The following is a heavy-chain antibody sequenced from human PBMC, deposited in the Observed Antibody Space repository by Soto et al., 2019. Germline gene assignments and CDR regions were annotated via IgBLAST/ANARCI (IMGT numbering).Heavy chain of an antibody. CDR1: GFTFSSYA. V-gene: IGHV3-23*01. CDR3: AKSDDILTGYYSDLRYYYYMDV. D-gene: IGHD3-9*01. CDR2: ISGSGGST. Sequence: GGSLRLSCAASGFTFSSYAMSWVRQAPGKGLEWVSAISGSGGSTYYADSVKGRFTISRDNSKNTLYLQMNSLRVEDTAVYYCAKSDDILTGYYSDLRYYYYMDVWGKGTTVTVSS. J-gene: IGHJ6*03.